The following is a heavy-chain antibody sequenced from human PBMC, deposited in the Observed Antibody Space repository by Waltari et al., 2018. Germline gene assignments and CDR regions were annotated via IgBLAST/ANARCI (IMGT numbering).Heavy chain of an antibody. Sequence: QVQLQESGPGLVKPSETLYLTCAVSGYSISSGYYWGWIRQPPGKGLEWIGSIYHSGSTYYNPSLKSRVTISVDTSKNQFSLKLSSVTAADTAVYYCARDVGAGFFDIWGQGTMVTVSS. CDR1: GYSISSGYY. CDR3: ARDVGAGFFDI. CDR2: IYHSGST. J-gene: IGHJ3*02. D-gene: IGHD1-26*01. V-gene: IGHV4-38-2*02.